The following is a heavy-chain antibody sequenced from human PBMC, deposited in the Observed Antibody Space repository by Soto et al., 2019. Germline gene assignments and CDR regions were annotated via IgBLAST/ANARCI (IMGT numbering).Heavy chain of an antibody. D-gene: IGHD6-13*01. CDR3: ARDPLDSSWYRNYYYYGMDV. Sequence: GGSLRLSCAASGFTFSSYSMNWVRQAPGKGLEWVSSISSSSSYIYYADSVKGRFTISRDNAKNSLYLQMNSLRAEDTAVYYCARDPLDSSWYRNYYYYGMDVWGQGTTVTVS. J-gene: IGHJ6*02. CDR1: GFTFSSYS. V-gene: IGHV3-21*01. CDR2: ISSSSSYI.